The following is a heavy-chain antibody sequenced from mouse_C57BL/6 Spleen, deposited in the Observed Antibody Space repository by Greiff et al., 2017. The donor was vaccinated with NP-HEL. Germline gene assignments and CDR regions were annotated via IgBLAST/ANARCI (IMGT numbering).Heavy chain of an antibody. J-gene: IGHJ4*01. CDR3: ARKPYDYDPYYDAMDY. Sequence: EVHLVESGGGLVKPGGSLKLSCAASGFTFSDYGMHWVRQAPEKGLEWVAYISSGSSTIYYADTVKGRFTISRDNAKNTLFLQMTSLRSEDTAMYYCARKPYDYDPYYDAMDYWGQGTSVTVSS. CDR1: GFTFSDYG. D-gene: IGHD2-4*01. CDR2: ISSGSSTI. V-gene: IGHV5-17*01.